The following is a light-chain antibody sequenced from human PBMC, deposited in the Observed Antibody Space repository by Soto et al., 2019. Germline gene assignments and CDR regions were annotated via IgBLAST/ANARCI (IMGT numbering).Light chain of an antibody. CDR3: QQYNSNSRT. CDR1: QSISNW. J-gene: IGKJ1*01. CDR2: KAS. V-gene: IGKV1-5*03. Sequence: DIQMTQSPSTLSASIGDTVTITCRASQSISNWLAWYQQKPGKAPKILIYKASNLVSGFPLRFSCSASGTEFTLTITTLQPDDFATYYCQQYNSNSRTFGQGTKVEIK.